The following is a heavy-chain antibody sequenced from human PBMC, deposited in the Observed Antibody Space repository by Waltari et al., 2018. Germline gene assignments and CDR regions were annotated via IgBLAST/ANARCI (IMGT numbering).Heavy chain of an antibody. CDR2: IYYSGST. CDR3: AGGSGYSGYDPFDY. D-gene: IGHD5-12*01. J-gene: IGHJ4*02. CDR1: GGSISSSSYY. V-gene: IGHV4-39*07. Sequence: QLQLQESGPGLVKPSETLSLTCTVSGGSISSSSYYWGWIRQPPGKGLEWIGSIYYSGSTYYNPSLKSRVTISVDTSKNQFSLKLSSVTAADTAVYYCAGGSGYSGYDPFDYWGQGTLVTVSS.